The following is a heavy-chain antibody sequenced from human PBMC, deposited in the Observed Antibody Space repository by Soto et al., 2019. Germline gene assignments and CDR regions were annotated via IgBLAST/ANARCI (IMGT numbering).Heavy chain of an antibody. D-gene: IGHD4-4*01. CDR2: IIPILGIA. CDR3: ARDKANSLDAFDI. Sequence: ASVKVSCKASGGTFSSYTISWVRQAPGQGLEWMGRIIPILGIANYAQKFQGRVTITADKSTSTAYMELSSLRSEDTAVYYCARDKANSLDAFDIWGQGTMVTVSS. CDR1: GGTFSSYT. J-gene: IGHJ3*02. V-gene: IGHV1-69*04.